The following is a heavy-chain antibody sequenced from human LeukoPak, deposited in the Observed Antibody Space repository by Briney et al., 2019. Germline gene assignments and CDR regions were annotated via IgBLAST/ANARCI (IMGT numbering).Heavy chain of an antibody. CDR3: AKGRRYFDWIDY. D-gene: IGHD3-9*01. CDR1: GFTFSSYG. CDR2: ISYDGSNK. J-gene: IGHJ4*02. Sequence: PGGSLRLSCAASGFTFSSYGMHWVRQAPGKGLEWVAGISYDGSNKYSADSVKGRFTISRDNSKNTLYMQMNSLRAEDTAVYYCAKGRRYFDWIDYWGQGTLVTVSS. V-gene: IGHV3-30*18.